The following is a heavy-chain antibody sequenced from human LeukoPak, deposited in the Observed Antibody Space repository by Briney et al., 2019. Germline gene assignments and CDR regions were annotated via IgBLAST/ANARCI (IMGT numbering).Heavy chain of an antibody. J-gene: IGHJ6*03. D-gene: IGHD2-2*01. CDR3: TTDRLRVRTSWGLSPPYYYYYMDV. Sequence: PGGSLRLSCAASGFTFSSYGMSWVRQAPGKGLEWVGRIKSKTDGGTTDYAAPVKGRFTISRDDSKNTLYLQMNSLKTEDTAVYYCTTDRLRVRTSWGLSPPYYYYYMDVWGKGTTVTISS. CDR2: IKSKTDGGTT. CDR1: GFTFSSYG. V-gene: IGHV3-15*01.